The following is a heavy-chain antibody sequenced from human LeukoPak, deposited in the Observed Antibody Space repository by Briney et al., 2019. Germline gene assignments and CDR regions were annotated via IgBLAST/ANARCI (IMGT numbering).Heavy chain of an antibody. CDR1: GGSFSGYY. CDR3: ARGRGSYYLPG. V-gene: IGHV4-34*01. Sequence: SETLSLTCAVEGGSFSGYYWSWIRQPPGKGREWIGEINHCVSTNYNPSLQSRVTISVDTSKNQLSLKLSSVTAADTAVYYCARGRGSYYLPGWGQGTLVTVSS. J-gene: IGHJ4*02. CDR2: INHCVST. D-gene: IGHD1-26*01.